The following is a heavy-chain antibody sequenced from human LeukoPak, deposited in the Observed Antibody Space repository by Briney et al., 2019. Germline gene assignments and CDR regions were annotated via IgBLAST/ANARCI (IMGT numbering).Heavy chain of an antibody. CDR2: ISYDGSNK. CDR3: AKDSFVSGPV. J-gene: IGHJ4*02. V-gene: IGHV3-30*18. Sequence: GRSLRLSCAASGFTFSSYGMHWVRQAPGKGLEWVAVISYDGSNKYYADSVKGRFTISRDNSKNTLYLQMNSLRSEDTAVYYCAKDSFVSGPVWGQGTLVTVSS. CDR1: GFTFSSYG. D-gene: IGHD2-8*02.